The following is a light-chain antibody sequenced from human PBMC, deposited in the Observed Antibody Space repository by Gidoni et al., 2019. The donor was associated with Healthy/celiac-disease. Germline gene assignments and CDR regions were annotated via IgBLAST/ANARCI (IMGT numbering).Light chain of an antibody. CDR1: SSDVGGYNY. Sequence: QSALTQPASVSGSPGQSITISCTGTSSDVGGYNYVSWYQQPPGKAPKPMIYEVSNRPSGVSNRFSGSKSGNTASLTISGLQAEDEADYYCSSYTRSSTLEVFGGGSKLTVL. CDR3: SSYTRSSTLEV. V-gene: IGLV2-14*01. CDR2: EVS. J-gene: IGLJ2*01.